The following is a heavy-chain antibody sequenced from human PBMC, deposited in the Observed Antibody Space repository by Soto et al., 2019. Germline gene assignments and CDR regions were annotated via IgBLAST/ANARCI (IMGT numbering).Heavy chain of an antibody. CDR2: ISRSGSRI. CDR3: DASGWSRDL. Sequence: EVQLVESGGGLVKPGGSLRLSCVASGFSFSPYSMSWVRQAPGKGLEWVSTISRSGSRIFYADSVKGRFTISRDDAENSLHLQMNSLRDEDTALCVRDASGWSRDLWGQGTLVIVSS. J-gene: IGHJ4*02. CDR1: GFSFSPYS. D-gene: IGHD6-19*01. V-gene: IGHV3-21*02.